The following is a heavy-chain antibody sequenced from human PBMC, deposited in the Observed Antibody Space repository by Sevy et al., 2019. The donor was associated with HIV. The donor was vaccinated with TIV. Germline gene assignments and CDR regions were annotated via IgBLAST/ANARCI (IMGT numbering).Heavy chain of an antibody. J-gene: IGHJ4*02. D-gene: IGHD3-10*01. CDR2: IRSKAYGGTT. V-gene: IGHV3-49*03. Sequence: GGSLRLSCTASGFTFGDYAMSWFRQAPGKGLEWVGFIRSKAYGGTTEYAASVKGRFTISRDDSKSIAYLQMNSLKTEDTAVYYCTRARFGELLFVDYWGQGTLVTVSS. CDR1: GFTFGDYA. CDR3: TRARFGELLFVDY.